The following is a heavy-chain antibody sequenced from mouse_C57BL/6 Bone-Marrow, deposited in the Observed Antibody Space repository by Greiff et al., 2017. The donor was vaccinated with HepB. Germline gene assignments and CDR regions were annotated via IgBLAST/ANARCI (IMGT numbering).Heavy chain of an antibody. J-gene: IGHJ4*01. Sequence: VKLMESGPGLVQPSQSLSITCTVSGFSLTSYGVHWVRQSPGKGLEWLGVIWSGGSTDYNAAFISRLSISKDNSKSQVFFKMNSLQADDTAIYYCARPKSFYYYGSSHAMDYWGQGTSVTVSS. CDR3: ARPKSFYYYGSSHAMDY. CDR1: GFSLTSYG. V-gene: IGHV2-2*01. D-gene: IGHD1-1*01. CDR2: IWSGGST.